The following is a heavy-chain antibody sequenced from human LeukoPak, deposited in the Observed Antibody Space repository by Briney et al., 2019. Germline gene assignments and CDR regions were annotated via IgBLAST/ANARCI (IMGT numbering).Heavy chain of an antibody. J-gene: IGHJ4*02. Sequence: GGSLRLSCAASGFTFSSHGFHRVRQAPGKGLEWVTFIRYDGRNQYYADSVKGRFTVSRDNSKNTLYLQMNSLRAEDTALYYCARDTSGYWVDYWGQGTLVTVSS. CDR2: IRYDGRNQ. CDR3: ARDTSGYWVDY. D-gene: IGHD3-22*01. CDR1: GFTFSSHG. V-gene: IGHV3-30*02.